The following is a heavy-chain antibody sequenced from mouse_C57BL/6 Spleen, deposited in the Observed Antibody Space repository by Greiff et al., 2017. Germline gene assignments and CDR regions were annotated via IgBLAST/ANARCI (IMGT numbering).Heavy chain of an antibody. Sequence: EVKLVESEGGLVQPGSSMKLSCTASGFTFSDYYMAWVRQVPEKGLEWVANINYDGSSTYYLDSLKSRSIISRDTAKNILYLQMSSLKSEDTATYYWASHNWGEDYVDYWGQGTTLTVSS. CDR1: GFTFSDYY. CDR2: INYDGSST. J-gene: IGHJ2*01. V-gene: IGHV5-16*01. D-gene: IGHD4-1*01. CDR3: ASHNWGEDYVDY.